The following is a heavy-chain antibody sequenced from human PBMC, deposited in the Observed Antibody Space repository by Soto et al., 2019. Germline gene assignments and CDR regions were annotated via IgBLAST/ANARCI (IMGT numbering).Heavy chain of an antibody. J-gene: IGHJ6*02. CDR1: GFTFSSYS. D-gene: IGHD5-12*01. Sequence: EVQLVESGGGLVKPGGSLRLSCAASGFTFSSYSMNWVRQAPGKGLEWVSSISSSSSYIYYADSVKGRFTISRDNAKNSLYLQMNSLRAEDTAVYYCARDGLGLRLTHYYYYGMDVWGQGTTVTVSS. V-gene: IGHV3-21*01. CDR2: ISSSSSYI. CDR3: ARDGLGLRLTHYYYYGMDV.